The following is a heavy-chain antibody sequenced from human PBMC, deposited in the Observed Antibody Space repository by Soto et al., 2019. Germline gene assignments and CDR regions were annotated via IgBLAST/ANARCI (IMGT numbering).Heavy chain of an antibody. J-gene: IGHJ6*02. D-gene: IGHD2-15*01. CDR2: IYYSGST. CDR1: GGSVSSGSYY. V-gene: IGHV4-61*01. Sequence: LSLTCTVSGGSVSSGSYYWSWIRQPPGKGLEWIGYIYYSGSTNYNPSLKSRVTISVDTSKNQFSLKLSSVTAADTAVYYCARDTKLGYCSGGSCYHYYYYGMDVWGQGTTVTVSS. CDR3: ARDTKLGYCSGGSCYHYYYYGMDV.